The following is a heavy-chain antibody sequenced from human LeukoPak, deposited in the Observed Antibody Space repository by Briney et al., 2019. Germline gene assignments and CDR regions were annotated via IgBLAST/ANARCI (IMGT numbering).Heavy chain of an antibody. V-gene: IGHV1-69*05. CDR3: ARVHGDGDYYYYYYMDV. D-gene: IGHD4-17*01. Sequence: GASVKVSCKASGGTFSSYAISWVRQAPGQGLEWMGGIIPIFGTAYYAQKFQGRVTITTDESTSTAYMELSSLRSEDTAVYYCARVHGDGDYYYYYYMDVWGKGTTVTVSS. CDR1: GGTFSSYA. CDR2: IIPIFGTA. J-gene: IGHJ6*03.